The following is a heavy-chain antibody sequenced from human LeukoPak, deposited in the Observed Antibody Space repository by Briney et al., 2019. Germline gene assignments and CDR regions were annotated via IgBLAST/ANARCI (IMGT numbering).Heavy chain of an antibody. Sequence: GGSLRLSCAASGFAFSTYTMNWVRQAAGKGLEWVSSISSSSSDIYYADSLKDRFTISRDNAKNSLYLQMNSLRVEDTAVYYCATSPHYSSAWLVVDFWGQGTLVTVSS. CDR3: ATSPHYSSAWLVVDF. J-gene: IGHJ4*02. V-gene: IGHV3-21*01. CDR1: GFAFSTYT. CDR2: ISSSSSDI. D-gene: IGHD6-19*01.